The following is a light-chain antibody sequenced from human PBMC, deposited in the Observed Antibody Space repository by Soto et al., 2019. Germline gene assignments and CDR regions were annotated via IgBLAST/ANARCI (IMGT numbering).Light chain of an antibody. CDR2: YDS. V-gene: IGLV3-21*04. J-gene: IGLJ1*01. CDR1: NIGSKS. Sequence: SYELTQPPSVSVAPGKTARITCGGNNIGSKSVHWYQQKPGQAPVLVIYYDSDRPSGIPERFSGSNSGNTATLTISRVEAGDEADYYCQVWDSSSDPPIFGTGTKLTVL. CDR3: QVWDSSSDPPI.